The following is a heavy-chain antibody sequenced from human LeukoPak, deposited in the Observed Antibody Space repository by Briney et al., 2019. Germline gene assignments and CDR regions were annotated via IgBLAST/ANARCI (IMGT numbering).Heavy chain of an antibody. V-gene: IGHV3-43*02. D-gene: IGHD2-2*01. CDR1: GFTFDDYA. CDR3: AKESKYHYYGMDV. CDR2: ISGDGGST. J-gene: IGHJ6*02. Sequence: PGGSLRLSCAASGFTFDDYAMHWVRQVPGKGLEWVSLISGDGGSTYYVDSVKGRFTISRDNSKNSLYLQMNSLRTEDTAFYYCAKESKYHYYGMDVWGQGTTVTVSS.